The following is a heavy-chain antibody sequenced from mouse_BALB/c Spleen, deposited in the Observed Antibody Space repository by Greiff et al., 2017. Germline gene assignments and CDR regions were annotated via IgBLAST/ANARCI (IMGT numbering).Heavy chain of an antibody. CDR3: ARFVQLGLRAMDY. D-gene: IGHD3-1*01. Sequence: VQLQQSGAELAKPGASVKMSCKASGYTFTSYWMHWVKQRPGQGLEWIGYINPSTGYTEYNQKFKDKATLTADKSSSTAYMQLSSLTSEDSAVYHCARFVQLGLRAMDYWGQGTSVTVSS. CDR2: INPSTGYT. V-gene: IGHV1-7*01. J-gene: IGHJ4*01. CDR1: GYTFTSYW.